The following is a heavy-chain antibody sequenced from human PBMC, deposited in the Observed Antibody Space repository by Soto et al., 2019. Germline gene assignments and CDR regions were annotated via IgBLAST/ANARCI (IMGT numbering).Heavy chain of an antibody. CDR1: GFTFTRYS. CDR3: ARESEDLTSNFDY. J-gene: IGHJ4*02. V-gene: IGHV3-21*06. CDR2: ISSTTNYI. Sequence: LRLSCAASGFTFTRYSMNWVRQAPGKGLEWVSSISSTTNYIYYGDSMKGRFTISRDNAKNSLYLEMNSLRAEGTAVYYCARESEDLTSNFDYWGQGTLVTVSS.